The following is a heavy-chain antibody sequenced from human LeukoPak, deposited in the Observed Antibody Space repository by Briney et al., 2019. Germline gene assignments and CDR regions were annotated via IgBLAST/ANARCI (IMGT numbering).Heavy chain of an antibody. CDR2: IYPGDSDT. Sequence: GASLQISCKGSGYSFTSYWIGWVRQMPGKGLEWMGIIYPGDSDTRYSPSFQGQVTISADKSISTAYLPWSSLKASDTAMYYCARVGLSSTSFINWFDPWGQGTLVTVSS. J-gene: IGHJ5*02. CDR1: GYSFTSYW. CDR3: ARVGLSSTSFINWFDP. V-gene: IGHV5-51*01. D-gene: IGHD2-2*01.